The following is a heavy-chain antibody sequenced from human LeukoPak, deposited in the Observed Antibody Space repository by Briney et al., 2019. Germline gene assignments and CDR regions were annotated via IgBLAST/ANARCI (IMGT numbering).Heavy chain of an antibody. V-gene: IGHV4-59*01. J-gene: IGHJ4*02. CDR3: ARAVHYSGTSDQYTGGWYYFDF. CDR2: INDSGST. CDR1: GDSMNNYH. Sequence: SETLSLTCNVFGDSMNNYHWSWIRQPPGKGLEWIGNINDSGSTNSNPSLKSRATISVDMSRKHFFLDLSSVTAADTAVYYCARAVHYSGTSDQYTGGWYYFDFWGQGTLVTVSS. D-gene: IGHD3-10*01.